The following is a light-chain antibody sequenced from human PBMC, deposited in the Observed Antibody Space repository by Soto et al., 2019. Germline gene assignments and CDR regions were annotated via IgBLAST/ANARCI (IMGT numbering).Light chain of an antibody. CDR3: QQYATSPLT. V-gene: IGKV3-20*01. CDR2: GAS. Sequence: EIVLTHSPGTLSLSPGERATLSCRAGQSVYNNYLAWYQLKPGQAPRLVIYGASSRATGIPDRFSASGSGTDFTLTISRLEPEDFAVYSCQQYATSPLTFGQGTKVDIK. CDR1: QSVYNNY. J-gene: IGKJ1*01.